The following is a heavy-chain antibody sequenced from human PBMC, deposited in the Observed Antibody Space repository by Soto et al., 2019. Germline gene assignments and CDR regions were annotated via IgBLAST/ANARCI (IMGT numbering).Heavy chain of an antibody. CDR3: AKGHPERHFGHDY. V-gene: IGHV3-23*01. CDR2: VDGPGVTT. D-gene: IGHD1-1*01. Sequence: GGSLRLSCAASGFIFSNYVLTWFRQDPGKGLEWVSAVDGPGVTTYADSVKGRFTVSRDNSKNTLFLQMSSLRPEDTALYYCAKGHPERHFGHDYWGQGTLVTVSS. CDR1: GFIFSNYV. J-gene: IGHJ4*02.